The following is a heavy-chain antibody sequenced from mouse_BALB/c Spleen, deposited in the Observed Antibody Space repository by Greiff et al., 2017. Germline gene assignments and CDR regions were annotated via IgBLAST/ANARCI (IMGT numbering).Heavy chain of an antibody. J-gene: IGHJ4*01. CDR1: GYAFTNYW. CDR2: IYPGSGNT. CDR3: AKGRGLRLRYAMDY. D-gene: IGHD1-2*01. V-gene: IGHV1-63*01. Sequence: QVQLQQSGAELVRPGTSVKISCKASGYAFTNYWLGWVKQRPGHGLEWIGDIYPGSGNTYYNEKFKGKATLTADKSSSTAYMQLSSLTSEDYAVYFCAKGRGLRLRYAMDYWGQGTSVTVSS.